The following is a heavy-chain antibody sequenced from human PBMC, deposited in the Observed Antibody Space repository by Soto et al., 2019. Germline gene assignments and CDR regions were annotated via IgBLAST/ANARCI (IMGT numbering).Heavy chain of an antibody. CDR3: ATVIYGSSGYYYDY. Sequence: ASVKVSCKVSGYTLTELSMHWVRQAPGKGLEWMGGFDPEDGETIYAQKFQGRVTMTEDTSTDTAYMELSSLRSEDTAVYYCATVIYGSSGYYYDYWGQGTLVTVSS. J-gene: IGHJ4*02. V-gene: IGHV1-24*01. D-gene: IGHD3-22*01. CDR1: GYTLTELS. CDR2: FDPEDGET.